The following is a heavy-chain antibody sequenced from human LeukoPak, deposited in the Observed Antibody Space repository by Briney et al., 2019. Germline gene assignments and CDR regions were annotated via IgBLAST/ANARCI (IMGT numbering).Heavy chain of an antibody. V-gene: IGHV3-11*04. CDR1: GFTFSDYY. D-gene: IGHD3-9*01. J-gene: IGHJ4*02. CDR3: ARRRYDILTGSVEVGDY. CDR2: ISSSGSTI. Sequence: GGSLRLSCAASGFTFSDYYMSWIRQAPGKGLEWVSYISSSGSTIYYADSAKGRFTISRDNAKNSLYLQMNSLRAEDTAVYYCARRRYDILTGSVEVGDYWGQGTLVTVSS.